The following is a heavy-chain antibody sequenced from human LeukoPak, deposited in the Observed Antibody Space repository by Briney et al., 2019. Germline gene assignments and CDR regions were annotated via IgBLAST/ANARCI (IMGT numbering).Heavy chain of an antibody. CDR2: IYYSGST. CDR3: ARVGYYYDSSGYSPPDY. Sequence: SETLSLTCTVSGGSISSGDYYWSWIRQPPGKGLEWTGYIYYSGSTYYNPSLKSRVTISVDTSKNQFSLKLSSVTAADTAVYYCARVGYYYDSSGYSPPDYWGQGTLVTVSS. J-gene: IGHJ4*02. D-gene: IGHD3-22*01. V-gene: IGHV4-30-4*01. CDR1: GGSISSGDYY.